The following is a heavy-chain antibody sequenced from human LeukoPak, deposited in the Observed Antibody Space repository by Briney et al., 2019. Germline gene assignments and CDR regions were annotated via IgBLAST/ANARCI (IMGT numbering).Heavy chain of an antibody. CDR2: ISYDGSNK. D-gene: IGHD5-12*01. V-gene: IGHV3-30*18. J-gene: IGHJ4*02. CDR1: GFTFSSYG. Sequence: GGSPRLSCAASGFTFSSYGMHWVRQAPGKGLEWVAVISYDGSNKYYADSVKGRFTISRDNSKNTLYLQMNSLRAEDTAVYYCAKGGEVIVARSFFDYWGQGTLVTVSS. CDR3: AKGGEVIVARSFFDY.